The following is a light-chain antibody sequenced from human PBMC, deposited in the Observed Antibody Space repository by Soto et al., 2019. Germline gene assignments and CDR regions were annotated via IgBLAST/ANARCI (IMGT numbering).Light chain of an antibody. CDR3: QQCDSYPYT. J-gene: IGKJ2*01. V-gene: IGKV1-5*03. Sequence: DIQMTQSPSTVSAFVGDRVTITCRASQSISSWLAWYQQKPGKAPKLLIYKASSLESGVPSRFSGSGSGTEFTLTITSLQPDDFASYYCQQCDSYPYTFGQGTKVEIK. CDR1: QSISSW. CDR2: KAS.